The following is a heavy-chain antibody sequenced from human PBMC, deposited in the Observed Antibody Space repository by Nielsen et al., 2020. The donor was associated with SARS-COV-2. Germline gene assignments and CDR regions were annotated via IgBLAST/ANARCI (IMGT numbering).Heavy chain of an antibody. CDR1: GGSISSYY. V-gene: IGHV4-59*12. Sequence: SETLSLTCTVSGGSISSYYWSWIRQPPGKGLEWIGYIYYSGSTNYNPSLKSRVTISVDTSKNQFSLKLSSVTAADTAVYYCARERREFEAAAGRSEIDYWGQGTLVTVSS. D-gene: IGHD6-13*01. CDR3: ARERREFEAAAGRSEIDY. CDR2: IYYSGST. J-gene: IGHJ4*02.